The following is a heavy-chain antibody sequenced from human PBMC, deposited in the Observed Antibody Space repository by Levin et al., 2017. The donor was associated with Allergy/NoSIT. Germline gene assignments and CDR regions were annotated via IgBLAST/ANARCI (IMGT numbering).Heavy chain of an antibody. CDR3: AREMAETAADTFDI. Sequence: ASVKVSCKASGFSFTFYAITWVRQAPGQGLEWMGWISPYNGDTKYAHKLQDRVTMTTDTSTSTAYMELRSLRSDDTAVYYCAREMAETAADTFDIWGQGTMVTVSS. J-gene: IGHJ3*02. CDR2: ISPYNGDT. V-gene: IGHV1-18*01. CDR1: GFSFTFYA. D-gene: IGHD2-8*01.